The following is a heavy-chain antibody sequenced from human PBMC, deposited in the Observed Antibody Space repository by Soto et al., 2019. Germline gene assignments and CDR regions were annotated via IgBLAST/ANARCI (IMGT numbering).Heavy chain of an antibody. Sequence: EVQLVESGGRLVKPGESLRLSCVASGFDFSYYTMNWVRQAPGKGLEWVSAISASSSHKYSADSVRGRFTFSRDNANNSLYLQMNKLRVEDTAVYYCARLRSDAFDIWGQGTLVTVSS. V-gene: IGHV3-21*02. J-gene: IGHJ3*02. D-gene: IGHD4-17*01. CDR3: ARLRSDAFDI. CDR1: GFDFSYYT. CDR2: ISASSSHK.